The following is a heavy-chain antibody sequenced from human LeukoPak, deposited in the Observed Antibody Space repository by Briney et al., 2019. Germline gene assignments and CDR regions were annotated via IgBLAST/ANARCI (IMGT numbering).Heavy chain of an antibody. CDR2: INSDGSST. Sequence: GGSLRLSCAAFGFTFSSFWMHWVRQAPGKGLVWVSRINSDGSSTIYADSVKGRFTISRDNAKNTLYLQMNSLRVEDTAVYYCARVRNDLDYWGQGTLVTVSS. D-gene: IGHD1-1*01. CDR1: GFTFSSFW. V-gene: IGHV3-74*01. CDR3: ARVRNDLDY. J-gene: IGHJ4*02.